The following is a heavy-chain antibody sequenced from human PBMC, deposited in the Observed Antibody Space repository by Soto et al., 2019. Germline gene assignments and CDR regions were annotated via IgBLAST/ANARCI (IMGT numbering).Heavy chain of an antibody. CDR3: ARGPNWGYRFDS. V-gene: IGHV1-69*06. CDR2: LIPLFGTT. Sequence: QVQLVQSGAEVKKPGSSVKVSCEASGGTFSGHAISWVRQAPGQGPEWMGGLIPLFGTTQHAQNFQGRLTITAEKSTRTAYMELTSLRFDAPAIYYCARGPNWGYRFDSWGQGTLVTVSS. CDR1: GGTFSGHA. J-gene: IGHJ4*02. D-gene: IGHD7-27*01.